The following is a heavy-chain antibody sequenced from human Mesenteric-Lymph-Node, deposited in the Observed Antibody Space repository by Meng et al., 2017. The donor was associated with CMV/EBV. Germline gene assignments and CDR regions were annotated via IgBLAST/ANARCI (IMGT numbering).Heavy chain of an antibody. CDR2: ISPSSIYL. CDR1: GFTFSDYS. D-gene: IGHD3-22*01. Sequence: GGSLRLSCAASGFTFSDYSMNWVRQAPGKGLEWVSSISPSSIYLFYAGSVKGRFTISRDNAENSVYLQMNGLRAEDSAVYYCARGNNYDSSDYPFDYWGQGTLVTVSS. V-gene: IGHV3-21*01. J-gene: IGHJ4*02. CDR3: ARGNNYDSSDYPFDY.